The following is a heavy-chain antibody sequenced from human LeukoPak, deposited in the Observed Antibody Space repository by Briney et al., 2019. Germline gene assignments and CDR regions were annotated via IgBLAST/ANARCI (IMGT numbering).Heavy chain of an antibody. V-gene: IGHV4-4*07. CDR3: ARGRYYTDGSCYFDY. Sequence: PSETLSLTCTVSRGSISTFYWSWIRQPAGKGLEWIGHIYTSGTTNYNPSLKSRVTMSIDTSKNQFSLKLSSVTAADTAVYYCARGRYYTDGSCYFDYWGQGTLVTVSS. CDR2: IYTSGTT. D-gene: IGHD2-15*01. CDR1: RGSISTFY. J-gene: IGHJ4*02.